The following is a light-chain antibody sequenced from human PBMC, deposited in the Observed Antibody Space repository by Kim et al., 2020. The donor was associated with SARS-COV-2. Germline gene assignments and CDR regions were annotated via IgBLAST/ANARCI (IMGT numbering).Light chain of an antibody. J-gene: IGLJ3*02. CDR2: EDK. V-gene: IGLV6-57*01. CDR3: QSDDGSRGV. Sequence: GKTINTSYTRSGGNTATYYVKWYKQRQGSSTITVIYEDKQRNSMVPDRFSSSIDSSSNSASLTISGLKTEDEADYYCQSDDGSRGVFGGGTKVTVL. CDR1: GGNTATYY.